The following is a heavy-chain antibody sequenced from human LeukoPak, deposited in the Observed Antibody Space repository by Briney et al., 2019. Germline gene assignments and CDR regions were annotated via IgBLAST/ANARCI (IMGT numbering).Heavy chain of an antibody. V-gene: IGHV1-2*04. CDR2: TNPNSGGT. J-gene: IGHJ3*02. CDR3: ARSYYYDSSALGAFDI. D-gene: IGHD3-22*01. CDR1: GYTFTGYY. Sequence: ASVKVSCKASGYTFTGYYMHWVRQAPGQGLEWMGWTNPNSGGTNYAQKFQGWVTMTRDTSISTAYMELSRLRSDDTAVYYCARSYYYDSSALGAFDIWGQGTMVTVSS.